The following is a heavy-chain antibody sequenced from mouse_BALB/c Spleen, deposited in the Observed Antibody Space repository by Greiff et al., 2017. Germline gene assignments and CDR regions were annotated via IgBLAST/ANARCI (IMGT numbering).Heavy chain of an antibody. Sequence: VQLKESGAELVRPGASVKLSCTASGFNINDYYMHWVKQRPEQGLEWIGWIDPENGDTEYAPKFQGKATMTADTSSNTAYLQLSSLTSEDTAVYYCNAGGVYYAMDYWGQGTSVTVSS. V-gene: IGHV14-4*02. CDR2: IDPENGDT. J-gene: IGHJ4*01. CDR3: NAGGVYYAMDY. CDR1: GFNINDYY.